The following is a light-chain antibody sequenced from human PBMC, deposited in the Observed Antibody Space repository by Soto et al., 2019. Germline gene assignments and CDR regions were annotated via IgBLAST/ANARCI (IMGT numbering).Light chain of an antibody. J-gene: IGKJ1*01. CDR2: AAS. Sequence: DIQMTQSPSSLSATVGDRVTITCRASQNIKNYLIWFQHKPGKAPKLLIYAASSLQSGVPSRFSGTVSGTDFTLTISSLQPEDFATYSCQQSYTTPWTFGQGTKVDI. CDR1: QNIKNY. CDR3: QQSYTTPWT. V-gene: IGKV1-39*01.